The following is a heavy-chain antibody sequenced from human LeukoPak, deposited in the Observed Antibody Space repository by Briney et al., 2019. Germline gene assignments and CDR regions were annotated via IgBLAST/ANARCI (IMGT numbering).Heavy chain of an antibody. CDR3: ARGGRYSYGEFDY. CDR2: IYYSGST. D-gene: IGHD5-18*01. V-gene: IGHV4-59*12. J-gene: IGHJ4*02. CDR1: GGSISSYY. Sequence: SETLSLTCTVSGGSISSYYWSWIRQPPGKGLEWIGYIYYSGSTYYNPSLKSRVTISVDTSKNQFSLKLTSVTAADTAVFYCARGGRYSYGEFDYWGQGTLVTVSS.